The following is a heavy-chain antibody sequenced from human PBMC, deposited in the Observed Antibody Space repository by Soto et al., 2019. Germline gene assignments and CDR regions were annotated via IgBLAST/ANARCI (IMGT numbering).Heavy chain of an antibody. D-gene: IGHD3-10*01. CDR2: ISYDGSNK. Sequence: GGSLRLSCAASGFTFSSYGMHWVRQAPGKGLEWVAVISYDGSNKYYADSVKGRFTISRDNSKNTLYLQMNSLRAEGTAVYYCAKDHLRRAWFGESATYYFDYWGQGTLVTVSS. CDR1: GFTFSSYG. CDR3: AKDHLRRAWFGESATYYFDY. J-gene: IGHJ4*02. V-gene: IGHV3-30*18.